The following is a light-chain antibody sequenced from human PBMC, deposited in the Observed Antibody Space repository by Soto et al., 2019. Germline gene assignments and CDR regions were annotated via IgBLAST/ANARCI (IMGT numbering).Light chain of an antibody. Sequence: EIVMTQSPATLSVSLGERATLSCRASQSVSSNLAWYQQKPGKAPKLLIYDASSLESGVPSRFSGSGSGTEFTLTISSLQPDDFAVYYCQQYGNSPWTFGQGTKVDI. J-gene: IGKJ1*01. CDR2: DAS. CDR3: QQYGNSPWT. CDR1: QSVSSN. V-gene: IGKV3D-15*02.